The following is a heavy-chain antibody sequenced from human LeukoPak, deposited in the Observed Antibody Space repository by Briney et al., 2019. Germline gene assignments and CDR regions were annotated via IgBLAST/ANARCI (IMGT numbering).Heavy chain of an antibody. CDR3: ARETYSYGYLTNWFDP. D-gene: IGHD5-18*01. V-gene: IGHV1-3*03. Sequence: GASVKVSCKASGYTFTSYAMHWVRQAPGQRLEWMGWINAGNGNTKYSQEFQGRVTITRDTSASTAYMELSSLRSEDMAVYYCARETYSYGYLTNWFDPWGQGTLVTVSS. CDR2: INAGNGNT. J-gene: IGHJ5*02. CDR1: GYTFTSYA.